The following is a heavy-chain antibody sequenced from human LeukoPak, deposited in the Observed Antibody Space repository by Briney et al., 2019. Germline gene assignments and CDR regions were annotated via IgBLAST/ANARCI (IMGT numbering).Heavy chain of an antibody. CDR3: AKDRRGRQQLVRGPFDY. J-gene: IGHJ4*02. CDR2: ISWKSGGL. V-gene: IGHV3-9*01. D-gene: IGHD6-13*01. Sequence: LSLTCTVSGGSISSYYWSWVRQAPGKGLEWVSGISWKSGGLGYADSVKGRFTISRDNAKNSLYLQMNNLRPEDTALYYCAKDRRGRQQLVRGPFDYWGQGTLVTVSS. CDR1: GGSISSYY.